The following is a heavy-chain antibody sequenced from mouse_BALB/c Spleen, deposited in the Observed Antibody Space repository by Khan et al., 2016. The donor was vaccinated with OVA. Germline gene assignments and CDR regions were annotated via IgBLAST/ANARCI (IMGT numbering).Heavy chain of an antibody. D-gene: IGHD2-2*01. CDR1: GYTFTSYY. Sequence: VQLVESGAELVKPGASVKLSCKASGYTFTSYYMYWVKQRPGQGLEWIGEINPSNGGTNFNEKFKSKATPTVDKSSSTAYMQLSSLTSEDSAVYYCTRSGYGSFAYWGQGTLVTVSA. V-gene: IGHV1S81*02. CDR2: INPSNGGT. J-gene: IGHJ3*01. CDR3: TRSGYGSFAY.